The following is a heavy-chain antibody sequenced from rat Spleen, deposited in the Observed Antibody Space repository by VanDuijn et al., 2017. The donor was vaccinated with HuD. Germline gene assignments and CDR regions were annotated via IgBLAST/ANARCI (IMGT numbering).Heavy chain of an antibody. CDR1: GFSLISNS. D-gene: IGHD3-1*01. CDR3: TIHPRY. CDR2: IWGNGNT. V-gene: IGHV2-13*01. J-gene: IGHJ2*01. Sequence: QVHLKESGPGLVQPSQTLFLKCAVSGFSLISNSVHWVRQPPGKGLEWMGGIWGNGNTNYNSALKSRLSITRDTSKSQVFLKMNSLQTDDTGTYYCTIHPRYWGQGVMVTVSS.